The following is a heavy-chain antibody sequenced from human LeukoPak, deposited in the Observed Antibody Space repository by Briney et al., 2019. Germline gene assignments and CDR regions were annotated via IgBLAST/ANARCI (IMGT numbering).Heavy chain of an antibody. CDR3: ARERAAKTRFDY. Sequence: SETLSLTCTVSGDSISTSYWSWIRQPPGKGLEWIGYIYYSGSTKYNPSLQSRVTISIDTSKNQFSLRLSSVTAADTAVYYCARERAAKTRFDYWGQGTLVTVSS. CDR2: IYYSGST. D-gene: IGHD1-1*01. V-gene: IGHV4-59*01. J-gene: IGHJ4*02. CDR1: GDSISTSY.